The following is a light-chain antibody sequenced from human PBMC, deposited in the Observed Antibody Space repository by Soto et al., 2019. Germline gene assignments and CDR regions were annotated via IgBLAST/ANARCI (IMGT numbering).Light chain of an antibody. V-gene: IGKV1-5*01. J-gene: IGKJ5*01. Sequence: IRVTLSVVTLSLYIKDRVTITCRASQSIGNWLAWYQQKPGEAPKLLIYDASSLESGVPSRFSGSGSGTEFTLTISSLQADDVAPYYCQQANSFPITSAEGTRPEIK. CDR2: DAS. CDR3: QQANSFPIT. CDR1: QSIGNW.